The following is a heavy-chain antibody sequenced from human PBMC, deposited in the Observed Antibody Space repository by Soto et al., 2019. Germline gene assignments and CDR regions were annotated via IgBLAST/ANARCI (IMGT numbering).Heavy chain of an antibody. CDR2: ISYDGSNK. D-gene: IGHD3-3*01. CDR1: GFTFSSYG. V-gene: IGHV3-30*18. CDR3: AKDLSPVIKVVTTFGFDY. Sequence: PGGSLRLSCAASGFTFSSYGMHWVRQAPGKGLEWVAVISYDGSNKYYADSVKGRFTISRDNSKNTLYLQMNSLRAEDTAVYYCAKDLSPVIKVVTTFGFDYWGQGTLVTVSS. J-gene: IGHJ4*02.